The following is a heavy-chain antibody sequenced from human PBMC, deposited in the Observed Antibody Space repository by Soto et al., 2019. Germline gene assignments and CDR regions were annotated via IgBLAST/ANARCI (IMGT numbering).Heavy chain of an antibody. D-gene: IGHD2-15*01. CDR2: ISGSGGST. CDR1: GFTFSSYA. Sequence: EVQLLEAGGGLVQPGGSLRLSCAASGFTFSSYAMSWVRQAPGKGLEWVSAISGSGGSTYYADSVKGRFTISRDNSKNTLYLQMNSLRAEDTAVYYCARDQLPEELLDAFDIWGQGTMVTVSS. V-gene: IGHV3-23*01. J-gene: IGHJ3*02. CDR3: ARDQLPEELLDAFDI.